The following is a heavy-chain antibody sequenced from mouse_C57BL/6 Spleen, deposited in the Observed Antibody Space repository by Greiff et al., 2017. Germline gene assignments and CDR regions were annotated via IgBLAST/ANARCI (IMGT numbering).Heavy chain of an antibody. CDR3: ARPLYDGYSPYYAMDY. CDR2: ISSGSSTI. D-gene: IGHD2-3*01. Sequence: EVQGVESGGGLVKPGGSLKLSCAASGFTFSDYGMHWVRQAPEKGLEWVAYISSGSSTIYYADTVKGRFTISRDNAKNTLFLQMTSLRSEDTAMYYCARPLYDGYSPYYAMDYWGQGTSVTVSS. J-gene: IGHJ4*01. V-gene: IGHV5-17*01. CDR1: GFTFSDYG.